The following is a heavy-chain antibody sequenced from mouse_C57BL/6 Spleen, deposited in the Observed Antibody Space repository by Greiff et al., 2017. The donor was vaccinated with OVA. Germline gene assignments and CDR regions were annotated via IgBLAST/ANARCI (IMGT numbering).Heavy chain of an antibody. Sequence: EVMLVESGGGLVKPGGSLKLSCAASGFTFSDYGMHWVRQAPEKGLEWVAYISRGSSTIYYADTVKGRFTISRDNAKNTLFLQMTSLRSEDTAMYYCARGYSNSFAYWGQGTLVTVSA. J-gene: IGHJ3*01. D-gene: IGHD2-5*01. CDR3: ARGYSNSFAY. V-gene: IGHV5-17*01. CDR2: ISRGSSTI. CDR1: GFTFSDYG.